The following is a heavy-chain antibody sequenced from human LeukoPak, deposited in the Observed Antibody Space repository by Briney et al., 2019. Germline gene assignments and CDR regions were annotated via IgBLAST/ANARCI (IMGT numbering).Heavy chain of an antibody. Sequence: GGSLRLSCAASGFTLSTYAMSWVRQAPGKGLDWVSGINWNGVSRTYADSVKGRFSISRDNAKKSLYLEMNSLRVEDTALYYCARGNLLSPLDYWGQGTLVTVSS. D-gene: IGHD3-16*02. CDR3: ARGNLLSPLDY. V-gene: IGHV3-20*04. CDR2: INWNGVSR. CDR1: GFTLSTYA. J-gene: IGHJ4*02.